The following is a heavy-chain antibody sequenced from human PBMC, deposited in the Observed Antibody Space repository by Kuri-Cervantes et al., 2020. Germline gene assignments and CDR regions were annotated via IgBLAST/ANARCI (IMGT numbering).Heavy chain of an antibody. Sequence: GSLRLSCTVSGGSISSYYWSWIRQPAGKGLEWIGRIYTSGSTNYNPSLKSRVTMSVDTSKNQFSLKLSSVTAADTAVYYCARAYSYPPTWYYFDYWGQGTLVTVSS. J-gene: IGHJ4*02. CDR1: GGSISSYY. CDR3: ARAYSYPPTWYYFDY. V-gene: IGHV4-4*07. CDR2: IYTSGST. D-gene: IGHD5-18*01.